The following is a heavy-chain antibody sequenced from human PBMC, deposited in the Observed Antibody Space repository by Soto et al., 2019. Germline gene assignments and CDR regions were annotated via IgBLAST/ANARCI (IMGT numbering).Heavy chain of an antibody. CDR1: GGTFSSYA. D-gene: IGHD3-22*01. CDR2: IIPIFGTA. CDR3: ARWPYYDSSADY. V-gene: IGHV1-69*12. Sequence: QVQLVQSGAEVKKPGSSVKVSCQASGGTFSSYAISWVRQAPGQGLEWMGGIIPIFGTANYAQKFQGRGTITADEYTSTAYMEVSSLRSEDTAVYYCARWPYYDSSADYWGPGTPVTGSS. J-gene: IGHJ4*02.